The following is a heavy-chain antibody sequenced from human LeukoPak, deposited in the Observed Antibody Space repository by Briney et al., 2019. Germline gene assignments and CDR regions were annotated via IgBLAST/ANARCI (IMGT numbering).Heavy chain of an antibody. CDR1: GFTFSSYA. D-gene: IGHD3-3*01. J-gene: IGHJ4*02. CDR3: AKDLSPKKYDFWSAGYYFDY. V-gene: IGHV3-23*01. Sequence: PGGSLRLSCAASGFTFSSYAMSWVRQAPGKGLEWVSAISGSGGSTYYADSVKGRFTISRDNSKNTLYLQMNSLRAEDTAVYYCAKDLSPKKYDFWSAGYYFDYWGQGTLVTVSS. CDR2: ISGSGGST.